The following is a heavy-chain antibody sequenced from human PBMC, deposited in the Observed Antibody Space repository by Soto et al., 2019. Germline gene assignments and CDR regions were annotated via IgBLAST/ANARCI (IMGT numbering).Heavy chain of an antibody. CDR2: IGGSGGT. D-gene: IGHD3-10*01. J-gene: IGHJ4*02. CDR3: AKCLVPKTILSTAIDY. Sequence: GGSLRLSCVVSGFTFSSYAMSWVRQAPGKGLEWVSVIGGSGGTYYADSVKGRFTISRDKSKNTVYLQMNSLRVEDTATYYCAKCLVPKTILSTAIDYPCPGPLVTLS. CDR1: GFTFSSYA. V-gene: IGHV3-23*01.